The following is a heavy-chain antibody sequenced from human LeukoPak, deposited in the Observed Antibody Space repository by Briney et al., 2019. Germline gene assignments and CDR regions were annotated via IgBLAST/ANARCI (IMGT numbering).Heavy chain of an antibody. V-gene: IGHV3-7*05. CDR2: IKEDGSDK. CDR1: GFTFSEYW. CDR3: ARQSYYYDSSGYYYDY. Sequence: QPGGSLRLSCAASGFTFSEYWMTWVRQAPGKGLEWVANIKEDGSDKHYVDSVKGRFTVSRDNAKKSLYLQMDSLRAEDTAVYYCARQSYYYDSSGYYYDYWGQGTLVTVSS. J-gene: IGHJ4*02. D-gene: IGHD3-22*01.